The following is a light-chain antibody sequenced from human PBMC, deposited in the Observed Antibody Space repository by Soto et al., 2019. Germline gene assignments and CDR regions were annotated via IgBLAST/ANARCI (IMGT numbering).Light chain of an antibody. CDR1: SSDVGSYNL. Sequence: QSALTQPASVSGSPGQSITISCTGTSSDVGSYNLVSWYQQHPGKAPKLMIYEVSKRPSGVSNRFSGSKSGNTASLTISGLQAEDEADYYCRSYAGSSTVVFGGGTKLTVL. CDR3: RSYAGSSTVV. J-gene: IGLJ2*01. CDR2: EVS. V-gene: IGLV2-23*02.